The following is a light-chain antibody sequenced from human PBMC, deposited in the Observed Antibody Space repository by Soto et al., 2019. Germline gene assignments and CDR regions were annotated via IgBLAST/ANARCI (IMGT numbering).Light chain of an antibody. V-gene: IGKV4-1*01. CDR3: QHYGAAPIT. CDR1: ESVFSNSKNRNH. CDR2: GAS. Sequence: DIVMTQSPDSLAVSLCERATIDCKSNESVFSNSKNRNHLSWYQQIPGQPPKLLIFGASSRATGIADKFSGSGSGTDFTLTISRLEPADFALYYCQHYGAAPITFGQGTRLEIK. J-gene: IGKJ5*01.